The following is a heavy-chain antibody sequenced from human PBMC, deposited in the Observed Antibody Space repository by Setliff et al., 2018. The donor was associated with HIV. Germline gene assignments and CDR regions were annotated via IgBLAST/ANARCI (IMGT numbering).Heavy chain of an antibody. CDR3: AAFLVSPVTTQDY. Sequence: SETLSLTCTVSGVSVRSGDHWSWIRQPPGKGLEWIGELSPSGTTRPNPSLQSRVIISLDTSKNQFSLKLTSVTAADTAMYYCAAFLVSPVTTQDYWGQGTPVTVSS. V-gene: IGHV4-38-2*02. CDR2: LSPSGTT. D-gene: IGHD4-17*01. J-gene: IGHJ4*02. CDR1: GVSVRSGDH.